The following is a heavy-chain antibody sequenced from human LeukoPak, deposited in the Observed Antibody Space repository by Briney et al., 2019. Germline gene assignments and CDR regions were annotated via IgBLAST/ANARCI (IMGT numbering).Heavy chain of an antibody. Sequence: GGSLRLSCAASGFSLSSYWMSWVRQAPGKGLEWVSLISGSGGRTDYADSVKGRFTISRDNSKNTLYLQMNSLKAEDTAVYYCAKHVRTSVWFFDYWGQGTLVTVSS. CDR1: GFSLSSYW. V-gene: IGHV3-23*01. CDR2: ISGSGGRT. D-gene: IGHD6-19*01. CDR3: AKHVRTSVWFFDY. J-gene: IGHJ4*02.